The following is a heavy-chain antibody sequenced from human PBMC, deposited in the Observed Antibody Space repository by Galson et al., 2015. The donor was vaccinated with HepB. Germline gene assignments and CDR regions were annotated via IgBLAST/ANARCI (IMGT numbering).Heavy chain of an antibody. V-gene: IGHV4-34*01. Sequence: ETLSLTCAVYGGSFSGYYWSWIRQPPGKGLEWIGEINHSGSTNYNPSLKSRVTISVDTSKNQFSLKLSSVTAADTAVYYCARRSHYDYVWGSYRTLYWYFDLWGRGTLVTVSS. J-gene: IGHJ2*01. CDR2: INHSGST. CDR3: ARRSHYDYVWGSYRTLYWYFDL. CDR1: GGSFSGYY. D-gene: IGHD3-16*02.